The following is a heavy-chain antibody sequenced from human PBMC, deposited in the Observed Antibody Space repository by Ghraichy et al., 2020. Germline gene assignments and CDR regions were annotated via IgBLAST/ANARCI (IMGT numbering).Heavy chain of an antibody. V-gene: IGHV1-8*01. J-gene: IGHJ4*02. CDR3: ARGDRRRSSSLGY. D-gene: IGHD6-6*01. CDR1: GYTFTSYD. Sequence: AAVKVPCKASGYTFTSYDINWVRQATGQGLEWMGWMNPNSGNTGYAQKFQGRVTMTRNTSISTAYMELSSLRSEDTAVYYCARGDRRRSSSLGYWGQGTLVTVSS. CDR2: MNPNSGNT.